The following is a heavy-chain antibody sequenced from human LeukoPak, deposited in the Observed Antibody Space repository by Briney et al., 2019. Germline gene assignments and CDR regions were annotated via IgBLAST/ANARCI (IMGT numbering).Heavy chain of an antibody. CDR2: INHSGGT. D-gene: IGHD6-6*01. Sequence: SETLSLTCAVYGGSFSGYYWSWIRQPPGKGLEWIGEINHSGGTNYNPSLKSRVTISVDTSKNQFSLKLSSVTAADTAVYYCARVGSSSFYYYYYMDVWGKGTTVTVSS. CDR1: GGSFSGYY. V-gene: IGHV4-34*01. J-gene: IGHJ6*03. CDR3: ARVGSSSFYYYYYMDV.